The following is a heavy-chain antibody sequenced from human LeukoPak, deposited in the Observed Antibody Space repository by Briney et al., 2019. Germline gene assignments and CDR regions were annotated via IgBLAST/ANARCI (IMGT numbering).Heavy chain of an antibody. V-gene: IGHV2-70*04. CDR1: GFSLSTSGMR. Sequence: ESGPALVKPTQTLTLTFTFSGFSLSTSGMRVRWIRQPPGKALEWLARIDWDDDKFYSTSLKTRLTISKDTSKNQVVLTMTNMDPVDTATYYCARTPYCGGDCYVDYWGQGTLVTVSS. CDR3: ARTPYCGGDCYVDY. J-gene: IGHJ4*02. D-gene: IGHD2-21*02. CDR2: IDWDDDK.